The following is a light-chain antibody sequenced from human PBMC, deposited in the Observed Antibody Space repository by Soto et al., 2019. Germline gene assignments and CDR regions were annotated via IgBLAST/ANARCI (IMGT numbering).Light chain of an antibody. Sequence: QAVVTQEPSFSVSPGGTVTLTCGLSSDSVSTSYYPSWLQQTPGQAPRTLIYTTNTRSSGVPDRFSGSILGNKAALTITGAQADDESDYYCVLYMGSGIRVFGGGTKVTVL. CDR3: VLYMGSGIRV. V-gene: IGLV8-61*01. J-gene: IGLJ3*02. CDR1: SDSVSTSYY. CDR2: TTN.